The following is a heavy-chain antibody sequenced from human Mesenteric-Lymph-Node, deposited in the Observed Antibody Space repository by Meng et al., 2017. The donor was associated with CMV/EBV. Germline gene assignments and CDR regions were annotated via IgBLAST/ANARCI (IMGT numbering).Heavy chain of an antibody. CDR3: ARYYSGWYFDY. V-gene: IGHV4-61*01. CDR2: VYYSGKI. J-gene: IGHJ4*02. Sequence: GSLRLSCTVSGDSLTSGTSYWSWARQPPGKGLEWIGYVYYSGKISYNPSLESRVTMSVDTSKNQFSLRLSSVTAAATAVYFCARYYSGWYFDYWGQGMLVTVSS. D-gene: IGHD5-12*01. CDR1: GDSLTSGTSY.